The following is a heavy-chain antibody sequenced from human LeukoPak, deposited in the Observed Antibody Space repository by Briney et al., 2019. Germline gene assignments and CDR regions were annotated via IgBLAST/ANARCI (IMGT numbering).Heavy chain of an antibody. Sequence: SQTLSLTCTVSGGSISSSSYYWGWIRQPPGKGLEWIGSIYYSGSTYYNPSLKSRVTISVDTSKNQFSLKLSSVTAADTAVYYCARDGYISPFDYWGQGTLVTVSS. D-gene: IGHD5-24*01. CDR1: GGSISSSSYY. CDR3: ARDGYISPFDY. J-gene: IGHJ4*02. V-gene: IGHV4-39*07. CDR2: IYYSGST.